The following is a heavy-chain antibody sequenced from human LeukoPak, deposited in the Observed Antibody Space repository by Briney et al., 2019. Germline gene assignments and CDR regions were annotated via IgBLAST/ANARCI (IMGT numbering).Heavy chain of an antibody. CDR3: ARDGLAAATLHWCFDL. Sequence: GGSLRLSCAASGFTFSSYSMNWVRQVPGKGLEWVSSITRNSSYIYYADSVKGRFTISRDNAKNSLYLQMNSLRAEDTAVYYCARDGLAAATLHWCFDLWGRGTLVTVSS. CDR2: ITRNSSYI. D-gene: IGHD2-15*01. CDR1: GFTFSSYS. J-gene: IGHJ2*01. V-gene: IGHV3-21*01.